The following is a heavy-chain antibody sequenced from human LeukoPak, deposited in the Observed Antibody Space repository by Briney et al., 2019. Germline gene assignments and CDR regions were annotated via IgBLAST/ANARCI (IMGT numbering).Heavy chain of an antibody. CDR1: GFTFSSYA. Sequence: GGSLRLSCAASGFTFSSYAMSWVRQAPGQGLEWVSRISGSGASTYYADSVKGRFTISRDNSKNTLFLQMNSLRVEDTAVYYCTKGSDYDILSGYSHVLDHWGQGTLVTVSS. J-gene: IGHJ4*02. CDR2: ISGSGAST. CDR3: TKGSDYDILSGYSHVLDH. V-gene: IGHV3-23*01. D-gene: IGHD3-9*01.